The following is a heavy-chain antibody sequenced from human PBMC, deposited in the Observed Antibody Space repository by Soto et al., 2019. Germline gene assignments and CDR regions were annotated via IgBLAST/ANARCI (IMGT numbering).Heavy chain of an antibody. CDR1: GGSFSNSAYY. V-gene: IGHV4-31*03. CDR2: IRYTGST. CDR3: AGGRDGYKSGY. D-gene: IGHD5-12*01. Sequence: QVQLQESGPGLVKLSQTLSLTCTVSGGSFSNSAYYWNWLRQHPGKGLKWIGYIRYTGSTSYNPSLKSRLTISLDTSKSQFSLHLSSVTAADTAVYYCAGGRDGYKSGYWGQGTLVSVSS. J-gene: IGHJ4*02.